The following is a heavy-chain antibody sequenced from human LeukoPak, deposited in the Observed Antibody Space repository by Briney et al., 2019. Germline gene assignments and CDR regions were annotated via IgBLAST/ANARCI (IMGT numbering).Heavy chain of an antibody. J-gene: IGHJ4*02. V-gene: IGHV3-23*01. D-gene: IGHD4-17*01. Sequence: GGSLRLSCAASGFTFSSYAMSWVRQAPGKGLEWVSSISGGGETTYYADSAKGRFTISRDNSKNTLYLQMNSLRAEDTAVYYCARDYADYVGYFFFDYWGQGTLVTVSS. CDR2: ISGGGETT. CDR3: ARDYADYVGYFFFDY. CDR1: GFTFSSYA.